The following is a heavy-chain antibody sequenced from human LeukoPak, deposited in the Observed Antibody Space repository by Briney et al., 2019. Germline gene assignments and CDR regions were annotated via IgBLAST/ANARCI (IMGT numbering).Heavy chain of an antibody. CDR1: GYTFTGHY. CDR3: ARDGNCSGGSCSLDY. J-gene: IGHJ4*02. V-gene: IGHV1-2*02. D-gene: IGHD2-15*01. CDR2: INPNSGGT. Sequence: GASVKVSCKASGYTFTGHYIHWVRQAPGQGLEWMGWINPNSGGTNYAQKFQGRVTMTRDTSINSAYMELRRLRSDDTAVYYCARDGNCSGGSCSLDYWAREPWSPSPQ.